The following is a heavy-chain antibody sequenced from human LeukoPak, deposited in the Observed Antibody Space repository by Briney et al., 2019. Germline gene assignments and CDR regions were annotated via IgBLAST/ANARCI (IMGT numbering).Heavy chain of an antibody. CDR3: ARLVGATDYYYYGMDV. D-gene: IGHD1-26*01. J-gene: IGHJ6*02. CDR1: GYTFTRYY. CDR2: INPNSGGT. Sequence: ASVKVSCKASGYTFTRYYMHWVRQAPGQGLEWMGWINPNSGGTNYAQKFQGRVTMTRHTSISTAYMELSRLRSDDTAVYYCARLVGATDYYYYGMDVWGQGTTVTVSS. V-gene: IGHV1-2*02.